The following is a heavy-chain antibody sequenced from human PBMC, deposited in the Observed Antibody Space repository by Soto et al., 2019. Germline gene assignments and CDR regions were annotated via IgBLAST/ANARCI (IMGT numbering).Heavy chain of an antibody. CDR2: IYYSGST. V-gene: IGHV4-31*03. CDR1: GGSISSGGYY. Sequence: QVQLQESGPGLVKPSQTLSLTCSVSGGSISSGGYYWSWIRQHPGQGLEWIGYIYYSGSTYYNPALKSRVTIAVDTSKNQFSLKLSSVTAAYTAVYYCARGILDDSSVLYYYGMDVLGQGTTVTVSS. CDR3: ARGILDDSSVLYYYGMDV. J-gene: IGHJ6*02. D-gene: IGHD3-22*01.